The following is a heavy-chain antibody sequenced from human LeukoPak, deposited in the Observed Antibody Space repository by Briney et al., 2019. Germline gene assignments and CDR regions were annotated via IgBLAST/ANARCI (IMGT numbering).Heavy chain of an antibody. J-gene: IGHJ3*02. D-gene: IGHD1-26*01. Sequence: LTGGSLRLSCAASGFTFSSYSMNWVRQAPGKGLEWVSYISSSSSTIYYADSVKGRFTISRDNAKNSLYLQMNSLRAEDTAVYYCARVRQWEPRIWGQGTMVTVSS. CDR3: ARVRQWEPRI. CDR2: ISSSSSTI. CDR1: GFTFSSYS. V-gene: IGHV3-48*04.